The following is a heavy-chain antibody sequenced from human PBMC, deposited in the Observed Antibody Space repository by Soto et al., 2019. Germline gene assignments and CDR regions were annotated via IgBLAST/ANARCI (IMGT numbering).Heavy chain of an antibody. CDR1: GFTFSSYS. CDR2: ISSSSSYI. J-gene: IGHJ4*02. V-gene: IGHV3-21*01. Sequence: GGSLRLSCAASGFTFSSYSMNWVRQAPGKGLEWVSSISSSSSYIYYADSVKGRFTISRDNAKNSLYLQMNSLRAEDTAVYYCARAPGSIVVVPAAIKDQGDSGYWGQGTLVTVSS. CDR3: ARAPGSIVVVPAAIKDQGDSGY. D-gene: IGHD2-2*01.